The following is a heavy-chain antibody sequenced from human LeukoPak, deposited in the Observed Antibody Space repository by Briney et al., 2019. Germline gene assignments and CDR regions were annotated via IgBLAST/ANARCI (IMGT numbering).Heavy chain of an antibody. J-gene: IGHJ4*02. CDR1: GGSISSGSYY. Sequence: SETLSLTCTVSGGSISSGSYYWSWIRQPAGKGLEWIGRIYTSGSTNYNPSLKSRVTISVDTSKNQFSLKLSSVTAADTAVYYCARDEKASLIVWPYYWGQETLVTVSS. CDR3: ARDEKASLIVWPYY. D-gene: IGHD2-15*01. CDR2: IYTSGST. V-gene: IGHV4-61*02.